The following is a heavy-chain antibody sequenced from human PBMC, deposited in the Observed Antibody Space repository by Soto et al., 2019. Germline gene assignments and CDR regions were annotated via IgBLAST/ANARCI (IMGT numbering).Heavy chain of an antibody. CDR1: GFTFSNAW. CDR2: IKSKTDGGTT. CDR3: XXXXXSSGYYYFSTYEDAEYXQH. D-gene: IGHD3-22*01. V-gene: IGHV3-15*07. J-gene: IGHJ1*01. Sequence: EVQLVESGGGLVKPGGSLRLSCAASGFTFSNAWMNWVRQAPGKGLEWVGRIKSKTDGGTTDYAAPVKGRFTISRDDSXXXXXXXXXXXXXXXXXXXXXXXXXXSSGYYYFSTYEDAEYXQHWGQGTLVTLSS.